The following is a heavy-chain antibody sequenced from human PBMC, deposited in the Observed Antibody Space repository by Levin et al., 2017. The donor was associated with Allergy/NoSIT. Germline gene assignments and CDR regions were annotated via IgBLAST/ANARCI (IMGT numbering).Heavy chain of an antibody. CDR1: GYTFKNYG. V-gene: IGHV1-18*01. CDR3: ARFVVTPVSYFYMDV. J-gene: IGHJ6*03. Sequence: ASVKVSCKASGYTFKNYGISWVRQAPGQGLEWMGWIRTHNGNTNYAQSSQGRVTMTTDTSTSTADMELRSLISDDTAVYYCARFVVTPVSYFYMDVWGKGTTVTVSS. CDR2: IRTHNGNT. D-gene: IGHD2-2*01.